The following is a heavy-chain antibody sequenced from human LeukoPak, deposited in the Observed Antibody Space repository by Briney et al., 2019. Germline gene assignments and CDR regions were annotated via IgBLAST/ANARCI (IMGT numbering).Heavy chain of an antibody. D-gene: IGHD2-2*01. CDR2: IIGGGGIT. V-gene: IGHV3-23*01. Sequence: GGSLRLSCAASGFTVSSNYMSWVRQAPGKGLEWVSGIIGGGGITYYANSVKGRFTISGDNSKNTLFLQMNSLRAEDTAVYYCAHGAMYQLDSWGQGTLVIVSS. CDR1: GFTVSSNY. J-gene: IGHJ4*02. CDR3: AHGAMYQLDS.